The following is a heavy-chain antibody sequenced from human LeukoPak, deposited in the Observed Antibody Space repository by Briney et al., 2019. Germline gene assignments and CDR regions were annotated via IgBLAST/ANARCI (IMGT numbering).Heavy chain of an antibody. Sequence: SETLSLTCTVSGGSISNYYWSWIRQPPGKGLEWIGYISYSGSTNHNPSLKSRVTISVDTSKNQFSLRLSSVIAADTAVYYCARGGYEARSYYFDYWGQGTLVTVSS. V-gene: IGHV4-59*01. CDR2: ISYSGST. J-gene: IGHJ4*02. CDR1: GGSISNYY. CDR3: ARGGYEARSYYFDY. D-gene: IGHD5-12*01.